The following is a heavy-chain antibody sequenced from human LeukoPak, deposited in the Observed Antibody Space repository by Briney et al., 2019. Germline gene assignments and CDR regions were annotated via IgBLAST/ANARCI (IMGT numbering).Heavy chain of an antibody. Sequence: SETLSLTCAVSGGSISSGGDSWSWIRQPPGKGLEWIGHIYYSGSTYYNPSLKSRVTMSVDRSKKQFSLKLSSVTAADTAVYYCARDSVWFGGNWFDPWGQGTLVTVSS. J-gene: IGHJ5*02. D-gene: IGHD3-10*01. V-gene: IGHV4-30-2*01. CDR1: GGSISSGGDS. CDR3: ARDSVWFGGNWFDP. CDR2: IYYSGST.